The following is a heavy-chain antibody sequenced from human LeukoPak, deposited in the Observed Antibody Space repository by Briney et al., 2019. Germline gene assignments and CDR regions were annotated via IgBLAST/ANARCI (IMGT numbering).Heavy chain of an antibody. J-gene: IGHJ4*02. CDR2: ISGSGGST. CDR3: AKDTRHGRITIFGVVIIPRYYFDY. V-gene: IGHV3-23*01. Sequence: PGGSLRLSCAASGFTFSSYAMSWVRQAPGKGLEWVSAISGSGGSTYYADSVKGRFTISRDNSKNTLYLQMNSLRAEDTAVYYCAKDTRHGRITIFGVVIIPRYYFDYWGQGTLVTVSS. D-gene: IGHD3-3*01. CDR1: GFTFSSYA.